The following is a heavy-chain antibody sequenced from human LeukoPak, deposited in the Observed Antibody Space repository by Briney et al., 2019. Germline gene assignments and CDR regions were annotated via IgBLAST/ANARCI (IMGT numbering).Heavy chain of an antibody. CDR3: ARVKAYYYGMDV. J-gene: IGHJ6*02. V-gene: IGHV3-30-3*01. CDR1: GFTFSSYA. Sequence: GRSLRLSCAASGFTFSSYAMHWVRQAPGKGLEWVAVISYDGSNKYYADSVKGRFTISRDNSKNTLYLQMNSLRAEDTAVYYCARVKAYYYGMDVWGQGTTVTVSS. CDR2: ISYDGSNK.